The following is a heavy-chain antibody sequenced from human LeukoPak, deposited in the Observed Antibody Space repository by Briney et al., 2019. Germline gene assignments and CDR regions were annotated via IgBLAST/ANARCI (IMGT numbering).Heavy chain of an antibody. CDR2: IKQDGSEK. Sequence: GGSLRLSCAASGFTFSSYWMSWVRQAPGKGLEWVANIKQDGSEKYYVDSVKGRFTISRDNAKNSLYLQMNSLRAEDTAVYYCARDFPTYYYDSSGYWDYWGQGTLVTVSS. CDR1: GFTFSSYW. J-gene: IGHJ4*02. D-gene: IGHD3-22*01. V-gene: IGHV3-7*01. CDR3: ARDFPTYYYDSSGYWDY.